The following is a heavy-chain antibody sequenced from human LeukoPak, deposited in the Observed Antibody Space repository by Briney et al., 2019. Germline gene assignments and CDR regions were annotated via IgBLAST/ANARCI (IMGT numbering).Heavy chain of an antibody. D-gene: IGHD3-3*01. V-gene: IGHV1-69*13. CDR2: IIPIFGTA. J-gene: IGHJ6*03. Sequence: SVKVSCKASGGTFSSYAISWVRQAPGQGLEWMGGIIPIFGTANYAQKFQGRVTITADESTSTAYMELSSLRSEDTAVYYCARRDYDFWSSYYTGMGYYMDVWGKGTTVTVSS. CDR1: GGTFSSYA. CDR3: ARRDYDFWSSYYTGMGYYMDV.